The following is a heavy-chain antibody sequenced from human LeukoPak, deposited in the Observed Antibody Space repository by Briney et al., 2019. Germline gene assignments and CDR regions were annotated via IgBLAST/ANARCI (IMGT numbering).Heavy chain of an antibody. D-gene: IGHD6-13*01. V-gene: IGHV3-23*01. CDR3: ANYRQSITAAGNSREFADY. CDR2: ISVSGDWT. J-gene: IGHJ4*02. CDR1: GFTFSSYY. Sequence: GGSLRLSCEASGFTFSSYYMIWVRQAPGKGLEWVSVISVSGDWTYYADSVKGRFTISRDNSKSTLYLQMNSLRAEDTAVYYCANYRQSITAAGNSREFADYWGQGTLVTVSS.